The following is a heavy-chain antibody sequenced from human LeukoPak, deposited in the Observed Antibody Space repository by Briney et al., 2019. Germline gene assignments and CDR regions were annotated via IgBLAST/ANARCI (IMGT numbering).Heavy chain of an antibody. Sequence: GGSLRLSCAASGFTFSSYAMSWVRQAPGKGLEWVSAISGSGGSTYSADSVKGRFTISRDNSKNTLYLQMNSLRAEDTALYYCAKERDDYNTVFDYWGQGTLVTVSS. J-gene: IGHJ4*02. CDR1: GFTFSSYA. D-gene: IGHD5-24*01. CDR2: ISGSGGST. V-gene: IGHV3-23*01. CDR3: AKERDDYNTVFDY.